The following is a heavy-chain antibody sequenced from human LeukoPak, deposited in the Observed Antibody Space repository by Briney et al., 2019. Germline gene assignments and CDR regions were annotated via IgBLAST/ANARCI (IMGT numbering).Heavy chain of an antibody. Sequence: SETLSLTCTVSGGSISSGSYYWSWIRQPAGKGLEWIGRIYTSGSTNYNPSLKSRVTISVDTSKNQFSLKLSSVTAADTAVYYCAGVGYNLDYWGQGTLVTVSS. J-gene: IGHJ4*02. CDR2: IYTSGST. CDR3: AGVGYNLDY. CDR1: GGSISSGSYY. D-gene: IGHD5-18*01. V-gene: IGHV4-61*02.